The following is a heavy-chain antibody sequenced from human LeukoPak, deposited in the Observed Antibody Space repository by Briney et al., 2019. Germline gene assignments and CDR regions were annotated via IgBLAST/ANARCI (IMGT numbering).Heavy chain of an antibody. D-gene: IGHD2-21*01. Sequence: PSETLSLTCTVSGGSISSYYWSWIRQPPGKGLEWIGYIYYSGSTNYNPSLKSRVTISVDTSKNQFSLKLSSVTAADTAVYYCARAGGEIDAFDIWGQGTMVTVSS. CDR2: IYYSGST. V-gene: IGHV4-59*01. J-gene: IGHJ3*02. CDR1: GGSISSYY. CDR3: ARAGGEIDAFDI.